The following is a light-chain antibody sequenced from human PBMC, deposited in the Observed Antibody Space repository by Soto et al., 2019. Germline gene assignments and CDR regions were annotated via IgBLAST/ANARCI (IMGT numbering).Light chain of an antibody. CDR2: DVN. J-gene: IGLJ1*01. V-gene: IGLV2-14*01. Sequence: QSALTQPASVSGSPGQSITISCTGTSGDIGRYEYVSWYQQYPGKAPKLIIYDVNNRPSGVSNRFSGSKSGNAASLTISGLQAEDEADYYCNSMTTSSSSRFVFGTGTKLTVL. CDR3: NSMTTSSSSRFV. CDR1: SGDIGRYEY.